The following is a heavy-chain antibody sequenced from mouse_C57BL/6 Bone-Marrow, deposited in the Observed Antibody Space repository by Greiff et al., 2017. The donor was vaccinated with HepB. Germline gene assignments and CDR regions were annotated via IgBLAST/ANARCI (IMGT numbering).Heavy chain of an antibody. CDR1: GYTFTDYN. CDR3: TRLTAVVATPY. D-gene: IGHD1-1*01. CDR2: INPNNGGT. Sequence: VQLQQSGPELVKPGASVKIPCKASGYTFTDYNMDWVKQSHGKSLEWIGDINPNNGGTIYNQKFKGKATLTVDKSSSTAYMERRSLTSEDTAIYYCTRLTAVVATPYWGQGTLVNVSA. V-gene: IGHV1-18*01. J-gene: IGHJ3*01.